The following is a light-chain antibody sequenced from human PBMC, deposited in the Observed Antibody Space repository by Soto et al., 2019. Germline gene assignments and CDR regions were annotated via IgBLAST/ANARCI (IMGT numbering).Light chain of an antibody. Sequence: EVVMTQSPATLSVSPGEGATLSCRASQGIGDTLAWYQHKPGQTPRLLIYDTSTRATGVPARFSGSRSGTEFTLTISSLEPEDAALYYCQQRSNWPPITFGQGTRLEIK. CDR2: DTS. V-gene: IGKV3-15*01. CDR1: QGIGDT. J-gene: IGKJ5*01. CDR3: QQRSNWPPIT.